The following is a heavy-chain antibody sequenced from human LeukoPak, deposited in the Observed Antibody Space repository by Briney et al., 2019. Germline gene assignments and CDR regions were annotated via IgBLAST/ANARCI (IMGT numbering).Heavy chain of an antibody. J-gene: IGHJ6*03. D-gene: IGHD3-3*01. V-gene: IGHV4-4*07. CDR2: IYTSGST. CDR3: AREPGDYDFWSGYYPGTYYYYMDV. CDR1: GGSISSYY. Sequence: SETLSLTCTVSGGSISSYYWSWIRQPAGKGLERIGRIYTSGSTNYNPSLKSRVTMSVDTSKNQFSLKLSSVTAADTAVYYCAREPGDYDFWSGYYPGTYYYYMDVWGKGTTVTVSS.